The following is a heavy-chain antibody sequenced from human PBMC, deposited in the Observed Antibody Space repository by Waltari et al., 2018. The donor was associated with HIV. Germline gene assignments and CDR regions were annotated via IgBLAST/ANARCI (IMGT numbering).Heavy chain of an antibody. CDR2: INHSGST. J-gene: IGHJ3*02. V-gene: IGHV4-34*01. CDR1: VGSFSGSY. CDR3: ARGNRTYADAFDI. Sequence: QVQLQQWGAGLLKPSETLSLTCAVYVGSFSGSYWSWILQPPGEGLEWIGEINHSGSTNYNPSLKSRVTISVDTSKNQFSLKLSSVTAADTAVYYCARGNRTYADAFDIWGQGTMVTVSS. D-gene: IGHD3-16*01.